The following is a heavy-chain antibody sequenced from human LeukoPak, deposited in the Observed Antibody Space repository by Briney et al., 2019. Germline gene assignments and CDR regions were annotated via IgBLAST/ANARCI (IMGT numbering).Heavy chain of an antibody. Sequence: GGSLRLSCAASGFIFSNYMMTWVRQAPGKGLEWVANIKLDGSETKYVDSVKGRFTISRDNAKSSLFLHMNSLRAEDTAVYYCARGYTYLFYWGQGTLVTVS. CDR2: IKLDGSET. J-gene: IGHJ4*02. CDR1: GFIFSNYM. V-gene: IGHV3-7*04. CDR3: ARGYTYLFY. D-gene: IGHD5-18*01.